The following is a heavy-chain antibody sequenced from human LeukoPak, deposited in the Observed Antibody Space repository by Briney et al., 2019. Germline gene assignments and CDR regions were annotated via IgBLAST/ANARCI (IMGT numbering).Heavy chain of an antibody. D-gene: IGHD6-13*01. J-gene: IGHJ6*02. V-gene: IGHV4-39*01. Sequence: SETLSLTCTVSGDSISSSSYYWGWIRQPPGKGLEWIGSIYYSRSTYYNPSLKSRVTISVDTSKNQFSLKLSSVTAADTAVYYCTRVGTIAAAGRLYYGMDVWGQGTTVTVSS. CDR2: IYYSRST. CDR1: GDSISSSSYY. CDR3: TRVGTIAAAGRLYYGMDV.